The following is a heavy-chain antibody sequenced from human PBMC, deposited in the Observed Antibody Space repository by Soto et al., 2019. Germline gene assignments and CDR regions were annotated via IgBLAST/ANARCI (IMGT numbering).Heavy chain of an antibody. D-gene: IGHD3-3*01. CDR3: ASDKRSGYYLVHGFQH. Sequence: GASVKVSCKASGGTFSSYTISWVRQAPGQGLEWMGRIIPILGIANYAQKFQGRVTITADKSTSTAYMELSSLRSEDTAVYYCASDKRSGYYLVHGFQHWGQGTLVTVSS. V-gene: IGHV1-69*02. CDR1: GGTFSSYT. CDR2: IIPILGIA. J-gene: IGHJ1*01.